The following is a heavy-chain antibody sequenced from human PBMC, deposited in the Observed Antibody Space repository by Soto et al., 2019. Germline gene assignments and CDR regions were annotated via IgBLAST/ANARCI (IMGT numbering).Heavy chain of an antibody. Sequence: PGGSLRLSCADSGFSFSSYWMHWVRQGPGKGLVWVERINTDGSSTNYADSVKGRFTISRDNAKNTLYLQMNSLRAEDTAVYYCARSPGGYYIDWGQGTMVTVSS. CDR3: ARSPGGYYID. CDR2: INTDGSST. J-gene: IGHJ3*01. D-gene: IGHD3-9*01. V-gene: IGHV3-74*01. CDR1: GFSFSSYW.